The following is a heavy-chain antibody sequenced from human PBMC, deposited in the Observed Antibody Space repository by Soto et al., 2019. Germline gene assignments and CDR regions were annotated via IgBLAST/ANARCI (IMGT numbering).Heavy chain of an antibody. D-gene: IGHD2-8*01. Sequence: GGSLRLSCAVSGFTVSSNYMNWVRRAPGKGLEWVSVIYSGGTTDYADSVKGRFTISKDSSKNTLYLQMNSLRAEYTAVYYCARGLSLSEWWFDYWGQGTLVTVSS. CDR3: ARGLSLSEWWFDY. CDR2: IYSGGTT. J-gene: IGHJ4*02. V-gene: IGHV3-53*01. CDR1: GFTVSSNY.